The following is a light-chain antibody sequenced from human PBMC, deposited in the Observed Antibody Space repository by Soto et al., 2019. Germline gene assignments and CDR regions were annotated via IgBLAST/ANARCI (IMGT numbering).Light chain of an antibody. Sequence: EIVLTQSPATLSFSPGERATLSCRASQSVSSYLAWYQQKPGQAPRLLIYDASTRATGIPARFSGSGSGTDFTLTISSLEPEDFAVYYCQQRSNWPSTFGQGTKVDI. CDR1: QSVSSY. CDR2: DAS. V-gene: IGKV3-11*01. CDR3: QQRSNWPST. J-gene: IGKJ1*01.